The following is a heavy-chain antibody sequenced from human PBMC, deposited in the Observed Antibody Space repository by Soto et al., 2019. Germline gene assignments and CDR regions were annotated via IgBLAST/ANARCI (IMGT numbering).Heavy chain of an antibody. CDR2: INPNSGGT. J-gene: IGHJ6*02. D-gene: IGHD5-18*01. CDR3: ARDWGGYTAMDKYYYYGTDV. Sequence: ASVKVSCKASGYTFTGYYMHWVRQAHGQGLEWMGWINPNSGGTNYAQKFQGWVTMTRDTSISTAYMELSSLRSEDTAVYYCARDWGGYTAMDKYYYYGTDVWGQGTTVTVSS. CDR1: GYTFTGYY. V-gene: IGHV1-2*04.